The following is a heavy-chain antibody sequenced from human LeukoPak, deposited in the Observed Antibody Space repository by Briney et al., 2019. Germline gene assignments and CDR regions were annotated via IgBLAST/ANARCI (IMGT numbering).Heavy chain of an antibody. CDR3: AKNGAVTSFDS. CDR2: VYNRGTT. V-gene: IGHV4-61*02. CDR1: GASISSGNYY. J-gene: IGHJ4*02. Sequence: KSSQTLSLTCTVSGASISSGNYYWSWIRPPAGKGLEWIGRVYNRGTTDYNPSLESRVTISVDTSNNQLSLKLRSVTAADTAVYYCAKNGAVTSFDSWGQGTLVTVSS. D-gene: IGHD4-17*01.